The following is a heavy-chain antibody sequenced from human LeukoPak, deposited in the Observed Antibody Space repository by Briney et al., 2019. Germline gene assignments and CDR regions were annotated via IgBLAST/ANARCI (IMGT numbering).Heavy chain of an antibody. D-gene: IGHD2-15*01. CDR1: GYTFTNYY. V-gene: IGHV1-46*01. J-gene: IGHJ5*02. CDR3: ARERSGAFWFDP. CDR2: INPGGGNT. Sequence: GASVKVSCKASGYTFTNYYMHWVRQAPGQGLEWMGIINPGGGNTNYPPKFRGRVTMTRDTSTSTVYMELSSLRSDDTAVYYCARERSGAFWFDPWGQGTLVTVSS.